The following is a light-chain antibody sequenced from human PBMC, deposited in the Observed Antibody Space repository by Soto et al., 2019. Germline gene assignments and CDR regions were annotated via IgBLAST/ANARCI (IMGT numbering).Light chain of an antibody. CDR3: CSYAGSGTPYV. CDR1: TSDVGSYSL. V-gene: IGLV2-23*02. CDR2: EVS. J-gene: IGLJ1*01. Sequence: HSVLTQPASVSGSPGQSITISCTGTTSDVGSYSLVSWYQQHPGKVPKLLIYEVSKRPSGVSNRFSGSKSANTASLTISGLQAEDEADYYCCSYAGSGTPYVFGTGTKVTV.